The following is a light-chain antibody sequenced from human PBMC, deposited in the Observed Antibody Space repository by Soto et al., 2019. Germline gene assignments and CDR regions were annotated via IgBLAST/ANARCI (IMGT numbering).Light chain of an antibody. CDR3: QQSFSNTLT. Sequence: DIQMTQSPSSLSASVGYRFTITCRASQSISKYLNWYQQKPGKAPNLLIYAASSLQSGVPSRLSGSGYGTDLTITISNLQTEDFETYYCQQSFSNTLTFGGGTKVDI. J-gene: IGKJ4*01. CDR1: QSISKY. V-gene: IGKV1-39*01. CDR2: AAS.